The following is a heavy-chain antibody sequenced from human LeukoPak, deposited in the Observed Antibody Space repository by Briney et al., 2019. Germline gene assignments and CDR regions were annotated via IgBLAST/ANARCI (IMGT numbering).Heavy chain of an antibody. CDR2: LSYYNGNK. CDR3: ARDATTVVTPSYYYYMDV. Sequence: ASVKVFCKASGYTFTSCDISWVRRAPAQGLEWMVWLSYYNGNKNYAQQLQGRVTMTTDTSTSTAYMELRSLRSDDTAVYDCARDATTVVTPSYYYYMDVWGKGTTVTVSS. CDR1: GYTFTSCD. V-gene: IGHV1-18*01. J-gene: IGHJ6*03. D-gene: IGHD4-23*01.